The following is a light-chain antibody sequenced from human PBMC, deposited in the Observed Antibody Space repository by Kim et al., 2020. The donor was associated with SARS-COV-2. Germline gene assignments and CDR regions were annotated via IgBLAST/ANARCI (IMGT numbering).Light chain of an antibody. V-gene: IGKV1-5*03. CDR2: KAS. CDR3: QQYNSYLWT. J-gene: IGKJ1*01. CDR1: QSISSW. Sequence: DIQMTQSPSTLSASVGDRVTITCRASQSISSWLAWYQQKPGKAPKLLISKASSLESGVPSRFSGSGSGTEFTLTISSLQPDDFATYYCQQYNSYLWTFGQGTKVDIK.